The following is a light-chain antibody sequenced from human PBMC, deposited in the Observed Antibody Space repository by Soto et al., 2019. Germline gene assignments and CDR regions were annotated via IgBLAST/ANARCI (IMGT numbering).Light chain of an antibody. CDR2: GVD. J-gene: IGLJ2*01. CDR3: SSFSDSTTLVL. V-gene: IGLV2-14*03. Sequence: QSALTQPASVSGSPGQSITISCAGTTNDIGTYNYVSWYQHHPDRAPKLIIYGVDNRPSGVSHRFSGSKSGTTASLTISGLQAEDEADYYCSSFSDSTTLVLFGGGTKVTVL. CDR1: TNDIGTYNY.